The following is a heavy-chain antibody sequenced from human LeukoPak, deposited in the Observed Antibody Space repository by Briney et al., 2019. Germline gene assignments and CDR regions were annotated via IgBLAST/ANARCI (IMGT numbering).Heavy chain of an antibody. Sequence: SETLSLTCSVSGGSISSSNYYWGWVRQPPGKGLDWIATIYYTGSTYYNPSLKSRVTISVDTSKNQFSLSLTSVTAADTAVYFCASRPTFYYGSGSYPRRSYDSWGQGILVTVSS. J-gene: IGHJ4*02. CDR1: GGSISSSNYY. V-gene: IGHV4-39*01. D-gene: IGHD3-10*01. CDR3: ASRPTFYYGSGSYPRRSYDS. CDR2: IYYTGST.